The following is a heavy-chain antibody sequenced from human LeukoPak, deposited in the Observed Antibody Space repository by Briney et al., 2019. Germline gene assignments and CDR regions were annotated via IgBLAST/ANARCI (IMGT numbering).Heavy chain of an antibody. CDR2: ISGSGGST. CDR1: GFTFSSYA. J-gene: IGHJ4*02. D-gene: IGHD3-10*01. CDR3: AKAGSGSEGSFFDY. Sequence: LGGSLRLSCAASGFTFSSYAMSWVRQAPGKGLEWVSAISGSGGSTYYADSVKGRFTISRDNSKNTLYLQMNSLRAEDTAVYYCAKAGSGSEGSFFDYWGQGTLVTVSS. V-gene: IGHV3-23*01.